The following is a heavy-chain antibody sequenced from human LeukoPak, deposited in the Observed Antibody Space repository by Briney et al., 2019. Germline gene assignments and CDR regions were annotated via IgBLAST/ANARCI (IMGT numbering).Heavy chain of an antibody. CDR1: GGSISSGGYY. CDR2: IYYSGST. V-gene: IGHV4-31*03. Sequence: SQTLSLTCTVSGGSISSGGYYWSWIRQHPGKGLEWIGYIYYSGSTYYNPSLKSRVTISVDTSKNQFSLKLSSVTAADTAVYYCARMTTVITHFDYWGQGTLVTVSS. D-gene: IGHD4-17*01. J-gene: IGHJ4*02. CDR3: ARMTTVITHFDY.